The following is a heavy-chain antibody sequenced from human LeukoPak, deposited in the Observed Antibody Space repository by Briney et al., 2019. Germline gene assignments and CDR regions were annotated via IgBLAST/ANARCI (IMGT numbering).Heavy chain of an antibody. CDR3: ARINDSYHLDF. Sequence: AGGSLRLSCAASGFTFSDYIFNWVRQAPGKGLEWVSSISSSSSYKYYADSLKGRFTISRDNAKNSLYLQVNSLRAEDTAVYYCARINDSYHLDFWGHGTLVTVSS. CDR2: ISSSSSYK. CDR1: GFTFSDYI. V-gene: IGHV3-21*01. D-gene: IGHD3-3*02. J-gene: IGHJ4*01.